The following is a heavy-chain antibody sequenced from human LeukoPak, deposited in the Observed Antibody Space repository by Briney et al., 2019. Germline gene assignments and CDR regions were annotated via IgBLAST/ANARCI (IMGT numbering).Heavy chain of an antibody. Sequence: ASVKVSCKASGGTFSSYAISWVRQAPGQGLEWMGRIIPILGIANYAQKFQGRVTITADKSTSTAYMELSSLRSEDTAVYYCARDIGGLFGYSCGNPRYFDYWGQGTLVTVSS. V-gene: IGHV1-69*04. D-gene: IGHD5-18*01. CDR2: IIPILGIA. CDR3: ARDIGGLFGYSCGNPRYFDY. CDR1: GGTFSSYA. J-gene: IGHJ4*02.